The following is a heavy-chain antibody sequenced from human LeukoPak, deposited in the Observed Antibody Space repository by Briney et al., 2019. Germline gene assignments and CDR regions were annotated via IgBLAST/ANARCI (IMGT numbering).Heavy chain of an antibody. CDR2: IIPMSGTA. CDR1: GGTFRKYA. Sequence: SVKVSCKASGGTFRKYAINWVRQAPGQGLEWMGGIIPMSGTANYAQKFQGRVTITADKSTSTAYMELSSLRSEDTAVYYCARDPGAHCSSTSCWAFDIWGQGTMVTVSS. D-gene: IGHD2-2*01. J-gene: IGHJ3*02. CDR3: ARDPGAHCSSTSCWAFDI. V-gene: IGHV1-69*06.